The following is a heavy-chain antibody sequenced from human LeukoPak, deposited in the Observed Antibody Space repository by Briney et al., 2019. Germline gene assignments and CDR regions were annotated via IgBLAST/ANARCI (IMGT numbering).Heavy chain of an antibody. D-gene: IGHD3-10*01. Sequence: SSETLSLTCAVYGGSFSGYYWSWIRQPPGKGLEWIGEIDHSGSTNYNPSLKSRVTISVDTSKNQFSLKLSSVTAADTAVYYCARGPYYGSGSYYMTDYWGQGTLVTVSS. CDR2: IDHSGST. CDR1: GGSFSGYY. CDR3: ARGPYYGSGSYYMTDY. V-gene: IGHV4-34*01. J-gene: IGHJ4*02.